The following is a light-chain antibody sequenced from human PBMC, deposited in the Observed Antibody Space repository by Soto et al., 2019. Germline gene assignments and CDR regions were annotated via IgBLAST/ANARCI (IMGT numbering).Light chain of an antibody. Sequence: EIVMTQSPGTVSVFPGETVTLSCRASQSVSGYLDWFHQKPGQAPRLVLLRIFTRAIGVPARFSGSGSETEFTLTIIGLQSEDSGVYYCLQHDSWPWTFGQGTKLEIK. CDR2: RIF. CDR1: QSVSGY. J-gene: IGKJ1*01. CDR3: LQHDSWPWT. V-gene: IGKV3-15*01.